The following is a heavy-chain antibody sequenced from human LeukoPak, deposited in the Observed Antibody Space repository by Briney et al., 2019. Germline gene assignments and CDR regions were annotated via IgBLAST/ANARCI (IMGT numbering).Heavy chain of an antibody. Sequence: ASVKVSCKASGYTFTSYYMHWVRPAPGQGLEWMGIINPSGGSTSYAQKFQGRVTMTRDTSTSTVYMELSSLRSEDTAVYYCARANTPRRYYDFWSGYWVYYGMDVWGQGTTVTVSS. CDR3: ARANTPRRYYDFWSGYWVYYGMDV. CDR1: GYTFTSYY. D-gene: IGHD3-3*01. J-gene: IGHJ6*02. V-gene: IGHV1-46*01. CDR2: INPSGGST.